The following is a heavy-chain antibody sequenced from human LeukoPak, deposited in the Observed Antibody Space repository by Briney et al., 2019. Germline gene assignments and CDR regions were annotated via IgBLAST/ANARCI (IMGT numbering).Heavy chain of an antibody. CDR2: IYTSGST. CDR1: GGSISNYY. Sequence: SETLSLTCTVSGGSISNYYWNCIRQPAGKGLEWIGRIYTSGSTNYNPSLKSRVTISVDTSKNQFSLKLSSVTAADTAVYYCARARGLRGSSLVGYYFDYWGQGTLVTVSS. J-gene: IGHJ4*02. D-gene: IGHD6-13*01. V-gene: IGHV4-4*07. CDR3: ARARGLRGSSLVGYYFDY.